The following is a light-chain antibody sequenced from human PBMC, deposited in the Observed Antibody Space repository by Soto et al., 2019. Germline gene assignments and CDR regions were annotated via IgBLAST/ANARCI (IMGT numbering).Light chain of an antibody. J-gene: IGLJ2*01. CDR1: SSNIGAGYD. Sequence: QSVLTQTPSVSGAPGQRVTISCTGNSSNIGAGYDVHWYQQLPGTAPKLLIYDNNNRPSGVPDRFSGSKSGTSASLAVTGLQAEDEADYYCQSYDSSLSGSVFGGGTKLTVL. CDR2: DNN. V-gene: IGLV1-40*01. CDR3: QSYDSSLSGSV.